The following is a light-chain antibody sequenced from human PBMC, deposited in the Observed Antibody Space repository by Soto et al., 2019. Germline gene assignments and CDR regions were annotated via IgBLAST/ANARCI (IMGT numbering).Light chain of an antibody. Sequence: DIQMTQSPSSLSASVGDRVTITCQASQDISNSLNWYQQKPGKAPRLLIYDASNLETGVTSKFSGIGSGTDFTFTISSLQPEDIATYYCQQYLNRRRSTFGPGTKVDIK. CDR2: DAS. V-gene: IGKV1-33*01. CDR3: QQYLNRRRST. J-gene: IGKJ3*01. CDR1: QDISNS.